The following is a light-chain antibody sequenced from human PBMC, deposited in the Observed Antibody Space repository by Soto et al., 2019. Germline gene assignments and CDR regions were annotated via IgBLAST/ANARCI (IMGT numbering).Light chain of an antibody. J-gene: IGLJ7*01. CDR3: QSYDSSLSEGV. V-gene: IGLV1-40*01. CDR1: SSNIGAGYD. Sequence: QSVLTQPPSVSGAPGQRVTISCTGSSSNIGAGYDVHWYQQLPGTAPKLLIYGNSNRPSGVPDRFSGSKSDTSASLAITGLQAEDEADYYCQSYDSSLSEGVFGGGTQLTVL. CDR2: GNS.